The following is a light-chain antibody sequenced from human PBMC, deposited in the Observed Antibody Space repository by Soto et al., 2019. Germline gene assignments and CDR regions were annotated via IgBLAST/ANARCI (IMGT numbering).Light chain of an antibody. CDR1: DSHIGANYD. CDR3: QSYDSSLSGVV. Sequence: QSVLTQPPSVSGAPGQRVTISCTGSDSHIGANYDLQWYQHLPGTAPKLLIYGNYNRPSGVPDRFSGSKSGTSASLTITGLQAEDEADYYCQSYDSSLSGVVFGGGTKLTVL. V-gene: IGLV1-40*01. CDR2: GNY. J-gene: IGLJ2*01.